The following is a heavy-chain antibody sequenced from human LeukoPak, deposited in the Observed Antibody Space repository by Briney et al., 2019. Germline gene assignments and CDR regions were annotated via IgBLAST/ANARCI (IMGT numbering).Heavy chain of an antibody. J-gene: IGHJ4*02. CDR1: GFTFSTYW. CDR3: ARDAWDIVVVPAAMRSTRSDY. Sequence: SGGSLRLSCAASGFTFSTYWMSWVRQAPGKGLEWVANIKQDGSEKYYVDSVKGRFTISRDNAKNSLYLQMNSLRAEDTAVYYCARDAWDIVVVPAAMRSTRSDYWGLGTLVTVSS. CDR2: IKQDGSEK. D-gene: IGHD2-2*01. V-gene: IGHV3-7*01.